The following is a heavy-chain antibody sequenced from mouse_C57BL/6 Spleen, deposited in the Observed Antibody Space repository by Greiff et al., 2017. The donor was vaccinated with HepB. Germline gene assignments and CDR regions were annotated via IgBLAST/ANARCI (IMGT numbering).Heavy chain of an antibody. CDR3: VRRGWDGNYFDY. CDR2: IRSKSNNYAT. CDR1: GFSFNTYA. V-gene: IGHV10-1*01. Sequence: EVQLVESGGGLVQPKGSLKLSCAASGFSFNTYAMNWVRQAPGKGLEWVACIRSKSNNYATYYADSVKDRFTISRDDSESMLYLQMNNLKTEDTAMYYCVRRGWDGNYFDYWGQGTTLTVSS. D-gene: IGHD4-1*01. J-gene: IGHJ2*01.